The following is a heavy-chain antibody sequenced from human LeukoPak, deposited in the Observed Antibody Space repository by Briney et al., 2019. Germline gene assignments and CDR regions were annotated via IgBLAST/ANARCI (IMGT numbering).Heavy chain of an antibody. CDR3: ARDHNYAFDN. CDR2: IGIDSGST. Sequence: GGSLRLSCTPSGFPFIEYSMNWVRQAPGKGLEWISYIGIDSGSTKYADSVRGRFTISADKAKNSLYLQMNSLRVEDTAVYYCARDHNYAFDNWGQGTLVSVAS. J-gene: IGHJ4*02. CDR1: GFPFIEYS. D-gene: IGHD1-1*01. V-gene: IGHV3-48*01.